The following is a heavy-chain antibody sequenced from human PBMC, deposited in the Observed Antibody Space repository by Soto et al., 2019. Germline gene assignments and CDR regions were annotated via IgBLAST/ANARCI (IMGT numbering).Heavy chain of an antibody. J-gene: IGHJ6*02. Sequence: QVQLVQSGAEVKKPGASVKVSCKASGYTFTSYAMHWVRQAPGQRLEWMGWINAGNGNTKYSQKFQGRVTITRDTSASTAYMELSSLRSEDTAVYYCARDPGFGTPGTNYYYYYGMDVWGQGTTVTVSS. CDR1: GYTFTSYA. CDR3: ARDPGFGTPGTNYYYYYGMDV. CDR2: INAGNGNT. V-gene: IGHV1-3*01. D-gene: IGHD3-10*01.